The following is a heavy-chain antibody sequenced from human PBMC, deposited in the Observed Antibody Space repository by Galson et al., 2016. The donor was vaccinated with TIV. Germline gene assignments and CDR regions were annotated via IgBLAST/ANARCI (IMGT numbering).Heavy chain of an antibody. V-gene: IGHV4-59*01. D-gene: IGHD3-3*01. CDR3: ARTAYWSGYEDF. CDR2: IYYTGTT. Sequence: TLSLTCTVSGGSISHYYWSWIRQAPGKGLDWIGYIYYTGTTHYSPSLKSRVTISVDMSKNQFSLHLNSVTAADTAVYYCARTAYWSGYEDFCGQGTLVTVSS. CDR1: GGSISHYY. J-gene: IGHJ4*02.